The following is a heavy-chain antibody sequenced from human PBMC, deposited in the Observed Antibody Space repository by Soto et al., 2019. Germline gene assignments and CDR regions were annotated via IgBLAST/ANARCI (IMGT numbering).Heavy chain of an antibody. Sequence: SETLSLTCTVSGGSFSSFYWSWIRQPPGKGLEWIGYVYYSGTTNYNPSLKSRVSISVDTSKNQFSLKLTSVTAADTAVYYCAPYDSGGKFDFGGQGTLVTVSS. CDR3: APYDSGGKFDF. CDR2: VYYSGTT. J-gene: IGHJ4*02. CDR1: GGSFSSFY. D-gene: IGHD3-22*01. V-gene: IGHV4-59*01.